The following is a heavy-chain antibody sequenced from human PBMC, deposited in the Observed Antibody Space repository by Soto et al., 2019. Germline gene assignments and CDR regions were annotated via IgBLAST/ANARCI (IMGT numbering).Heavy chain of an antibody. J-gene: IGHJ4*02. D-gene: IGHD5-18*01. V-gene: IGHV3-11*06. CDR3: ARDSVGDTAMVTD. CDR1: VFTFSYYY. CDR2: ISSSSSYT. Sequence: LXLSCAASVFTFSYYYMSWIRQAPGKGLEWVSYISSSSSYTNYADSVKGRFTISRDNAKNSLYLQMNSLRAEDTAVYYCARDSVGDTAMVTDWGQGTLVTVSS.